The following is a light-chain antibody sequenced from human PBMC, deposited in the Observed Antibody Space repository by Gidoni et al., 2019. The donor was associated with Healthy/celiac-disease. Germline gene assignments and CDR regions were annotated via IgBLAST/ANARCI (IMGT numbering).Light chain of an antibody. V-gene: IGKV1-5*03. CDR2: QAS. J-gene: IGKJ1*01. Sequence: DSQMTKYPYTLSASVGDRVPITRRASQSISGGLAWYQQKPGKAPKLLIFQASSLEGGVPSGFCCGGAGAEVTLTISSLQPDDFAAYYCQQYNRYSVAFGQGTKVEIK. CDR1: QSISGG. CDR3: QQYNRYSVA.